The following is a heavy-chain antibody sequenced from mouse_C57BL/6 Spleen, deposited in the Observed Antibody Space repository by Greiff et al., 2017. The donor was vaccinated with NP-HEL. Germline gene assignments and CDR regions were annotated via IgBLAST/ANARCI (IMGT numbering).Heavy chain of an antibody. V-gene: IGHV14-4*01. CDR1: GFNIKDDY. Sequence: VQLQQSGAELVRPGASVKLSCTASGFNIKDDYMHWVKQRPEQGLEWIGWIDPENGDTEYASKFQGKATITADTSSNTAYLQLSSMTSEDTAVYSCTFIPTVVATDYWGQGTTLTVSS. CDR3: TFIPTVVATDY. D-gene: IGHD1-1*01. CDR2: IDPENGDT. J-gene: IGHJ2*01.